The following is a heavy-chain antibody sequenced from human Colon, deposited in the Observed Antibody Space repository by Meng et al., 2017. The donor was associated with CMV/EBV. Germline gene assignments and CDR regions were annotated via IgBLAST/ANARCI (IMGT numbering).Heavy chain of an antibody. J-gene: IGHJ6*02. CDR2: IYGDNTT. CDR3: VRGLGELWLEGYRVGGMDV. D-gene: IGHD3-16*01. CDR1: GFSVTSNY. V-gene: IGHV3-66*02. Sequence: GGSLRLSCAASGFSVTSNYMNWVRQAPGKGLEWVSVIYGDNTTHYADSVKGRFTISADTSKNTLDLRMNSLRPEDTAVYYCVRGLGELWLEGYRVGGMDVWGQGTTVTVSS.